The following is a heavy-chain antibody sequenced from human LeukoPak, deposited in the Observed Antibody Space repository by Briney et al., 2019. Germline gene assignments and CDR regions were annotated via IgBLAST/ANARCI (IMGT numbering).Heavy chain of an antibody. CDR1: GYTFTGYY. CDR2: INPNSGGT. Sequence: ASVKVSCKASGYTFTGYYMHWVRQAPGQGLEWMGWINPNSGGTNYAQKFQGRVTMTRDTSISTAYTELSRLRSDDTAVYYCARVYSDVDTGEWFDPWGQGTLVTVSS. V-gene: IGHV1-2*02. CDR3: ARVYSDVDTGEWFDP. D-gene: IGHD5-18*01. J-gene: IGHJ5*02.